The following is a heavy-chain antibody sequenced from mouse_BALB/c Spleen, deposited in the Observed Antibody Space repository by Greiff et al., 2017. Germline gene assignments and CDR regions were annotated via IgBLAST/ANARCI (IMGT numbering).Heavy chain of an antibody. Sequence: DVQLQESGGGLVQPGGSLKLSCAASGFDFSRYWMSWVRQAPGKGLEWIGEINPDSSTINYTPSLKDKFIISRDNAKNTLYLQMSKVRSEDTALYYCARPRYGSSYGYFDYWGQGTTLTVSS. CDR1: GFDFSRYW. CDR2: INPDSSTI. V-gene: IGHV4-1*02. D-gene: IGHD1-1*01. CDR3: ARPRYGSSYGYFDY. J-gene: IGHJ2*01.